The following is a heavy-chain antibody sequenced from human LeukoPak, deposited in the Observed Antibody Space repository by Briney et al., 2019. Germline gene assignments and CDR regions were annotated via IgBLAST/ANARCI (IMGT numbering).Heavy chain of an antibody. CDR3: ARARTGLNAFDP. J-gene: IGHJ5*02. CDR2: INPSGGST. Sequence: ASVKVSCKASGYTFTSYYMHWVRQAPGQGLEWMGIINPSGGSTSYAQKFQGRVTMTTDTSTSTVYMELSSLRSEDTAVYYCARARTGLNAFDPWGQGTLVTVSS. V-gene: IGHV1-46*01. CDR1: GYTFTSYY. D-gene: IGHD1-14*01.